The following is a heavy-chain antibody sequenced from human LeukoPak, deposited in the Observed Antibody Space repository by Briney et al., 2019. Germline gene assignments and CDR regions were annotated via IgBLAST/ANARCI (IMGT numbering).Heavy chain of an antibody. CDR2: IKPGGGDT. CDR3: ARAIGTGAKWDYYNYYYMDV. CDR1: GYIFTKYY. Sequence: GASVKVSCKASGYIFTKYYIHWVRQAPGQGLEWMGIIKPGGGDTAYSQKFQGRVTMSRDMSTSTVYMELSSLKSEDTAVYYCARAIGTGAKWDYYNYYYMDVWAKGTTVTVSS. J-gene: IGHJ6*03. V-gene: IGHV1-46*01. D-gene: IGHD1-7*01.